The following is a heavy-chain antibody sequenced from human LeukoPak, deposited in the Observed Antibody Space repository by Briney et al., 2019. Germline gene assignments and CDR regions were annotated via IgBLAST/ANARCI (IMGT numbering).Heavy chain of an antibody. D-gene: IGHD6-13*01. CDR3: ATVGIAAAGTGYYYYMDV. CDR2: ISAYNGNT. V-gene: IGHV1-18*01. Sequence: ASVKVSCKASGYTFTSYGISWVQQAPGQGLEWMGWISAYNGNTNYAQKLQGRVTMTTDTSTSTAYMELRSLRSDDTAVYYCATVGIAAAGTGYYYYMDVWGKGTTVTVSS. CDR1: GYTFTSYG. J-gene: IGHJ6*03.